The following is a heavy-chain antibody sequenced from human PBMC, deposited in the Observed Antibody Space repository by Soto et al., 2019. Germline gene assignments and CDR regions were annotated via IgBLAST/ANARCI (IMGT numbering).Heavy chain of an antibody. V-gene: IGHV4-34*10. CDR1: GGSFSGYY. CDR2: INHSGST. Sequence: SETLSLTCAVYGGSFSGYYWSWIRQPPGKGLEWIGEINHSGSTNYSPSLKSRFTISRDNAENSVYLEMESLRDEDTALYYCARDVDADFRTDFDYWGRGTLVTVSS. CDR3: ARDVDADFRTDFDY. D-gene: IGHD4-17*01. J-gene: IGHJ4*02.